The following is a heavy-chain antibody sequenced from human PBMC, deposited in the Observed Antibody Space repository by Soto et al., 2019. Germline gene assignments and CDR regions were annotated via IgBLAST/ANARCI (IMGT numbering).Heavy chain of an antibody. CDR3: ARLRISSVSTTYYFDY. D-gene: IGHD4-17*01. CDR2: ISDSGNT. Sequence: PSETLSLTCTVSGDSISSYYWSWLRQPPGKGLEWIGYISDSGNTNYNPSLKSRVTISVDMSANQFSLQLTSMTAADTAVYYCARLRISSVSTTYYFDYWGRGTLVTVSS. V-gene: IGHV4-59*01. J-gene: IGHJ4*02. CDR1: GDSISSYY.